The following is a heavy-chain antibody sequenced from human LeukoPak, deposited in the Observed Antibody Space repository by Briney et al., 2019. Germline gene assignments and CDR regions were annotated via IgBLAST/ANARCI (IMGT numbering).Heavy chain of an antibody. J-gene: IGHJ4*02. D-gene: IGHD3-22*01. Sequence: ASVTVSSKASGYTFTGYYIHWVRLAPGQGPEWMGWINPNSGDTNYVQKFQGRVTMTRDTSISTAYMELTRLTSDDTTVYYCARGYYDSGGPRLDYWGQGTLVTVSS. CDR2: INPNSGDT. V-gene: IGHV1-2*02. CDR3: ARGYYDSGGPRLDY. CDR1: GYTFTGYY.